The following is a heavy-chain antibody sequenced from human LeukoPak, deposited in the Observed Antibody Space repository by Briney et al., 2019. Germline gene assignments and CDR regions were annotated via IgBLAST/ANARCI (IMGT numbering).Heavy chain of an antibody. V-gene: IGHV3-23*01. J-gene: IGHJ4*02. D-gene: IGHD6-13*01. CDR3: AREGGSCTSNSCSDYFDY. Sequence: GGSLRLSCAGSGFTFARHALTWVRQAPGMGLEWVSTISGGGGSTHYADSVKGRFTIARDNSKDTVFLQMNNLRAEDTAIYYCAREGGSCTSNSCSDYFDYWGQGTLVTVSP. CDR2: ISGGGGST. CDR1: GFTFARHA.